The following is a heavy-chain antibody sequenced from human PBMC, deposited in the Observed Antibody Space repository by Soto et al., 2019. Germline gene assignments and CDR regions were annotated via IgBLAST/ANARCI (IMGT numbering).Heavy chain of an antibody. Sequence: PSETLSLTCNVSGGSIRSSDWNWIRQPPGKGLEWIGYIYYSGSTTYNPSLKNRVTISVDTSKNQFSLKLNSVTAADTAVYYCARDPGITGTTDYFDHWGQGTLVTVSS. CDR1: GGSIRSSD. J-gene: IGHJ4*02. D-gene: IGHD1-7*01. CDR2: IYYSGST. V-gene: IGHV4-59*01. CDR3: ARDPGITGTTDYFDH.